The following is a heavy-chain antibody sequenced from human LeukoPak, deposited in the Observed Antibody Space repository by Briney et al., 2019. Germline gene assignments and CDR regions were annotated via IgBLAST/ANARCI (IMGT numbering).Heavy chain of an antibody. CDR1: GGSISSGGYY. V-gene: IGHV4-31*03. CDR3: ARVLYYYDSSGYSWNAFDI. Sequence: KTSETLSLTCTVSGGSISSGGYYWSWIRQHPGKGLEWIGYIYYSGSTYYNPSLKSRVTISVDTSKNQFSLKLSSVTAADTAVYYCARVLYYYDSSGYSWNAFDIWGQGTMVTVSS. D-gene: IGHD3-22*01. J-gene: IGHJ3*02. CDR2: IYYSGST.